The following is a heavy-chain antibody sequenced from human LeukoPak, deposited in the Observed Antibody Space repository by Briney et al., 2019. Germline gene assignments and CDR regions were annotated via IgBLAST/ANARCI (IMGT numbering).Heavy chain of an antibody. Sequence: GGSLRLSCAASGFTFSHYWIHWVRQAPGEGLVWVSRISGSGGSTYYADSVKGRFTISRDNSKNTLYLQMNSLRAEDTAVYYCAKGPPQGGWFRYWGQGTLVTVSS. CDR3: AKGPPQGGWFRY. J-gene: IGHJ4*02. CDR2: ISGSGGST. V-gene: IGHV3-23*01. D-gene: IGHD6-19*01. CDR1: GFTFSHYW.